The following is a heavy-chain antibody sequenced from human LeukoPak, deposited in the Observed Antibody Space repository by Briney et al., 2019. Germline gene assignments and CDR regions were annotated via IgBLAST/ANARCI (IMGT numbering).Heavy chain of an antibody. Sequence: SVKVSCKASGGTFSSYAISSVRQAPGQGVEWMGRIIAILGIANYAQKFQGRVTITADKSTSTAYMELSSLRSEDTAVYYCASDVDIVATASYYFDYWGQGTLVTVSS. V-gene: IGHV1-69*04. J-gene: IGHJ4*02. CDR2: IIAILGIA. CDR1: GGTFSSYA. D-gene: IGHD5-12*01. CDR3: ASDVDIVATASYYFDY.